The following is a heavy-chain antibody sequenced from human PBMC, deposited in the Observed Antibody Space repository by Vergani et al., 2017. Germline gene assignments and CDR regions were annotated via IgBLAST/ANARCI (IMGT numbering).Heavy chain of an antibody. CDR3: VKDNDYDADGPFDL. V-gene: IGHV3-9*01. D-gene: IGHD3-16*01. Sequence: EVQLLEAGGGLVQPGGSLRLSCTASGFTFQAFAFHWVRQVSGRGLEWVSGIDRNYGVKNGNSFEGRFSISRDNAKKAVFLQMNNLRHEDTALYFCVKDNDYDADGPFDLWGRGTRVTVSS. CDR1: GFTFQAFA. J-gene: IGHJ2*01. CDR2: IDRNYGVK.